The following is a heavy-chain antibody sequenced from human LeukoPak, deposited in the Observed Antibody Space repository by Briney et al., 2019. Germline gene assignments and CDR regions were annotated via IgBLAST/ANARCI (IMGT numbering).Heavy chain of an antibody. CDR3: ARSAVSNPNWFDP. D-gene: IGHD2-8*01. CDR2: IYPGDSDT. J-gene: IGHJ5*02. CDR1: GYSFTSYW. Sequence: PGESLKISCKGSGYSFTSYWIGWVRQMPGKGLEWMGIIYPGDSDTRYSPSFQGQVTISADKSISTAYLQWSSLEASDTAMYYCARSAVSNPNWFDPWGQGTLVTVSS. V-gene: IGHV5-51*03.